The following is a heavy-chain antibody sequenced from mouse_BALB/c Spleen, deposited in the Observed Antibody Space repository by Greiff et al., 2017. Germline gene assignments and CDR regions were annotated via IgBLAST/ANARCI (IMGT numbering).Heavy chain of an antibody. Sequence: EVKLMESGGGLVQPGGSLKLSCAASGFTFSSYTMSWVRQTPEKRLEWVAYISNGGGSTYYPDTVKGRFTISRDNAKNTLYLQMSSLKSEDTAMYYCARHENYDYDWFAYWGQGTLVTVSA. CDR1: GFTFSSYT. J-gene: IGHJ3*01. V-gene: IGHV5-12-2*01. CDR2: ISNGGGST. CDR3: ARHENYDYDWFAY. D-gene: IGHD2-4*01.